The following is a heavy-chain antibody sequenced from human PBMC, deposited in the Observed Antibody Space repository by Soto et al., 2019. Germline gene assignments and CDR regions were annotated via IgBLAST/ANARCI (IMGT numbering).Heavy chain of an antibody. V-gene: IGHV3-21*01. D-gene: IGHD2-15*01. Sequence: GSLRLSCAASGFAFRSYNMNWVRQAPGKGLEWVASISSGSSNIYYADSVKGRFTISRDNAKNSLFLQMDSQRAEDSAVYYCASATVVAATFDFWGQGTLVTVSS. CDR1: GFAFRSYN. CDR2: ISSGSSNI. J-gene: IGHJ4*02. CDR3: ASATVVAATFDF.